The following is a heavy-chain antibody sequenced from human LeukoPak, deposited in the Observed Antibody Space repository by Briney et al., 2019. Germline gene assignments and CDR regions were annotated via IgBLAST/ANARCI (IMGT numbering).Heavy chain of an antibody. V-gene: IGHV4-30-4*08. Sequence: SQTLSLTCTVSGGSISGGDYYWSWIRQPPGKGLEWIGYIYYSGSTYYNPSLKSRVTISVDTSKNQFSLKLSSVTAADTAVYYCARSITIFGVVITIYFDYWGQRTLVTVSS. CDR2: IYYSGST. D-gene: IGHD3-3*01. CDR3: ARSITIFGVVITIYFDY. CDR1: GGSISGGDYY. J-gene: IGHJ4*02.